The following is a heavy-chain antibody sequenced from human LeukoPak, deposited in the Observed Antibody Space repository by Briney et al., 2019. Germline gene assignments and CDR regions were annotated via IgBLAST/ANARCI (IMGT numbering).Heavy chain of an antibody. CDR2: IYYPGTT. CDR3: TKGYYEPFDS. V-gene: IGHV4-59*02. Sequence: ETLSLTCSVSGASVSTLHWNWIRQPPGKGLEWLGNIYYPGTTKYNPSLKSRVTLSMDTSKDQFSLKLTSVTAADTAVYFCTKGYYEPFDSWGQGILVTVSS. D-gene: IGHD3-16*01. J-gene: IGHJ4*02. CDR1: GASVSTLH.